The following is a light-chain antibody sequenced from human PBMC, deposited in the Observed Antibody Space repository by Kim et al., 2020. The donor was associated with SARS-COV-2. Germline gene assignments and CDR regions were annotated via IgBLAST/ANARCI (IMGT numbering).Light chain of an antibody. CDR2: AAS. J-gene: IGKJ1*01. CDR3: QQYGSSPRT. Sequence: SAGEGAAPSPSGGQRVISNYLAWYQLKPGHAPRLLIYAASTRPPGIPDRFSGSGSGTDFTLTISSLQPEDFAAYYCQQYGSSPRTFGQGTKVDIK. V-gene: IGKV3-20*01. CDR1: QRVISNY.